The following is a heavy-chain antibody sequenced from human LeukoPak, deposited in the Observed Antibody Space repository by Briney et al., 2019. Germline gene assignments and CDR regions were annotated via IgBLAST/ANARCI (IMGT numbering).Heavy chain of an antibody. Sequence: GGSLRLSCAASGFTFSSYAMSWVRQAPGKGLEWVSAISGSGGSTYYADSVKGRFTISRDNSKNTLYLQMNSLRAEDTAVYYCAKDGPPYYDFWSGYQYYFDYWGQGTLVTVSS. CDR1: GFTFSSYA. D-gene: IGHD3-3*01. CDR3: AKDGPPYYDFWSGYQYYFDY. V-gene: IGHV3-23*01. J-gene: IGHJ4*02. CDR2: ISGSGGST.